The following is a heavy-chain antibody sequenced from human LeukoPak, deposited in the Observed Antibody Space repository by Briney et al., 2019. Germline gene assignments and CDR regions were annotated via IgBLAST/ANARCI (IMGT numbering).Heavy chain of an antibody. CDR3: ARDGLGAVAGGNNWFDP. D-gene: IGHD6-19*01. CDR1: GYTFTGYY. V-gene: IGHV1-2*02. J-gene: IGHJ5*02. CDR2: ISPNSGGT. Sequence: ASVKVSCKASGYTFTGYYMHWVRQAPGHGLEWMGWISPNSGGTNYAQKFQGRVTMTRDTSISTAYMELSRLRSDDTAVYYCARDGLGAVAGGNNWFDPWGQGTLVTVSS.